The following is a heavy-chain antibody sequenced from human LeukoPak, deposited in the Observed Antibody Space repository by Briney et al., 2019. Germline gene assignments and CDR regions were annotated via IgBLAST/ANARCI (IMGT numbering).Heavy chain of an antibody. Sequence: PGGSLRLSCEASGFTFSSYWMHWVRQAPGKGLVWVSRMNSDGSSISYADSVKGRFTISRDNAKNTLYLQMNSLRAEDTAVYYCARDRGYSTFDYWGQGTLVTVSS. J-gene: IGHJ4*02. D-gene: IGHD4-23*01. V-gene: IGHV3-74*01. CDR1: GFTFSSYW. CDR3: ARDRGYSTFDY. CDR2: MNSDGSSI.